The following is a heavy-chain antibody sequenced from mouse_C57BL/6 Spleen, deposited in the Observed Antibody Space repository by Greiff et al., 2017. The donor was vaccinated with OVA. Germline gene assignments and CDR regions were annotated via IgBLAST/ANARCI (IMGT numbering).Heavy chain of an antibody. Sequence: VKLMESGPGLVQPSQSLSITCTVSGFSLTSYGVHWVRQSPGKGLEWLGVIWSGGSTDYNAAFISRLSISKDNSKSQVFFKMNSLQADDTAIYYCARNFYDYDGDYYAMDYWGQGTSVTVSS. CDR1: GFSLTSYG. CDR2: IWSGGST. J-gene: IGHJ4*01. CDR3: ARNFYDYDGDYYAMDY. D-gene: IGHD2-4*01. V-gene: IGHV2-2*01.